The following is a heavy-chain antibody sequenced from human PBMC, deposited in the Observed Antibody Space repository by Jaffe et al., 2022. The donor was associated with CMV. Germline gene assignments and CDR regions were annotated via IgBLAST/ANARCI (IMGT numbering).Heavy chain of an antibody. CDR1: GYTFTSYD. V-gene: IGHV1-8*01. J-gene: IGHJ5*02. D-gene: IGHD2-15*01. CDR2: MNPNSGNT. CDR3: ARRLGYCSGGSCSKRKYNWFDP. Sequence: QVQLVQSGAEVKKPGASVKVSCKASGYTFTSYDINWVRQATGQGLEWMGWMNPNSGNTGYAQKFQGRVTMTRNTSISTAYMELSSLRSEDTAVYYCARRLGYCSGGSCSKRKYNWFDPWGQGTLVTVSS.